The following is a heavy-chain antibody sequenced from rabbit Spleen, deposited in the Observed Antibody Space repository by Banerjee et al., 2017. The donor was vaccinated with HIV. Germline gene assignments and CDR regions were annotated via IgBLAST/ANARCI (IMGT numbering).Heavy chain of an antibody. V-gene: IGHV1S40*01. J-gene: IGHJ6*01. CDR1: GVSFSGNSY. Sequence: QSLEESGGDLVKPGASLTLTCIASGVSFSGNSYMCWVRHAPGKGLEWIACIDTGGSGFTYFANGAKGRFTISKTSSTTVTLLMTSLTAADTATYFCARDTSSSFSSDGMDLWGPGTLVTVS. CDR2: IDTGGSGFT. CDR3: ARDTSSSFSSDGMDL. D-gene: IGHD1-1*01.